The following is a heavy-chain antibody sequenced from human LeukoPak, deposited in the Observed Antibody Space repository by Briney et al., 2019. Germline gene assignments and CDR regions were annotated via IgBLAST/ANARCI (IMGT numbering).Heavy chain of an antibody. V-gene: IGHV3-33*01. J-gene: IGHJ6*02. CDR1: GFTFSSYG. D-gene: IGHD1-7*01. CDR3: ASDLGVAKLPPRYYYAMDV. Sequence: PGGSLRLSCAASGFTFSSYGMYWVRQAPGKGLEWVAVIWFDGGNKYFADSVKGRFTISRDNSKNTLYLQMNSLRAEDTAIYYCASDLGVAKLPPRYYYAMDVWGQGTTVTVSS. CDR2: IWFDGGNK.